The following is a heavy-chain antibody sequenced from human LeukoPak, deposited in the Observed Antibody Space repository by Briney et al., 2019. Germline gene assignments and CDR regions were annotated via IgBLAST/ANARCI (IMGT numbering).Heavy chain of an antibody. J-gene: IGHJ4*02. V-gene: IGHV3-9*01. CDR3: AKDGNGYGGQGYFDY. CDR2: ISWNSGSI. D-gene: IGHD4-23*01. Sequence: GRSLRLSCAASGFTFDDYAMHWVRQAPGKGLEWVSGISWNSGSIGYADSVKGRFTISRDNAKNSLYLQMNSLRAEDTALYYCAKDGNGYGGQGYFDYWGQGTLVTVSS. CDR1: GFTFDDYA.